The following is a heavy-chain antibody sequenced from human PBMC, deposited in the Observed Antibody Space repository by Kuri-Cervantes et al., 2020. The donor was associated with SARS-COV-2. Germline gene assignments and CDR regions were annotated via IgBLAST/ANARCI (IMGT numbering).Heavy chain of an antibody. V-gene: IGHV3-11*06. CDR3: VRVRYTYGYALDY. D-gene: IGHD5-18*01. CDR1: GFTFSDYY. J-gene: IGHJ4*02. CDR2: ISSRSAST. Sequence: GGSLRLSCAASGFTFSDYYMTWIRQAPGKGLEWVSYISSRSASTNYADSVRGRFTISRADAQNSLYLQMNSLRAEDTAVYFCVRVRYTYGYALDYRGRGTLVTVSS.